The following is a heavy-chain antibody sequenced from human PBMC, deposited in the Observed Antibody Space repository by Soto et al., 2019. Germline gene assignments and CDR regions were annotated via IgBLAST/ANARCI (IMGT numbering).Heavy chain of an antibody. J-gene: IGHJ6*02. CDR1: GGSISSGGYS. CDR2: IYHSGST. V-gene: IGHV4-30-2*01. D-gene: IGHD3-10*01. CDR3: ARVDGSGPAWFYYYYGMDV. Sequence: SETLSLTCAVSGGSISSGGYSWSWIRQPPGKGLEWIGYIYHSGSTNYNPSLKSRVTISVDKSKNQISLKLSSVTAADTAVYYCARVDGSGPAWFYYYYGMDVWGQGTTVTVSS.